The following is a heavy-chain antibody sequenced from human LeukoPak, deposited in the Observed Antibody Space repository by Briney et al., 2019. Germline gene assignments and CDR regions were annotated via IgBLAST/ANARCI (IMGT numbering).Heavy chain of an antibody. CDR2: INPNSGGT. CDR3: AGRTTGYSYGVSMDV. Sequence: PGASVKVSCKASGYTFTGYYMHWVRQAPGQGLEWMGWINPNSGGTNYAQKFQGRVTMTRDTSISTAYMELSRLRSDDTAVYYCAGRTTGYSYGVSMDVWGKGTTVTVSS. V-gene: IGHV1-2*02. D-gene: IGHD5-18*01. CDR1: GYTFTGYY. J-gene: IGHJ6*04.